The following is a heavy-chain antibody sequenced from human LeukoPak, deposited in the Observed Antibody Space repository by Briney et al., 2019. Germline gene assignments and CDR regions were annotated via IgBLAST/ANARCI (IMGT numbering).Heavy chain of an antibody. V-gene: IGHV3-30*18. CDR3: AKVDTMIVAVNPGIDY. Sequence: GGSLRLSCAASGFTFSSYGMHWVRQAPGKGLEWVAVISYDGSNKYYADSVKGRFTISRDNSKNTLYLQMNSLRAEDTAVYYCAKVDTMIVAVNPGIDYWGQGTLVTVSS. J-gene: IGHJ4*02. D-gene: IGHD3-22*01. CDR2: ISYDGSNK. CDR1: GFTFSSYG.